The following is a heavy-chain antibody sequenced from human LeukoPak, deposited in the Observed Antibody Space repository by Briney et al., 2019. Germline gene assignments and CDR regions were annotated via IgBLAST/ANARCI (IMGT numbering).Heavy chain of an antibody. CDR3: ARYCSSSSCHDAFDV. Sequence: PEESLRLSCAASGFTFSNYWMSWVRQAPGKGLEWVANIKHDGSEKYYVDSVKGRFTISRDNAKNSLYLQMNSLRAEDTAVYYCARYCSSSSCHDAFDVWGQGTMVIVSS. D-gene: IGHD2-2*01. CDR2: IKHDGSEK. CDR1: GFTFSNYW. J-gene: IGHJ3*01. V-gene: IGHV3-7*01.